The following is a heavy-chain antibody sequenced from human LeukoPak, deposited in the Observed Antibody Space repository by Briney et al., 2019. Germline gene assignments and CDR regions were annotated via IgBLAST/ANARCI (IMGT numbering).Heavy chain of an antibody. V-gene: IGHV1-46*01. CDR3: ARERIAARRIDY. D-gene: IGHD6-6*01. CDR2: INPSGGST. CDR1: GYAFTSYY. J-gene: IGHJ4*02. Sequence: ASVKVSCKASGYAFTSYYMHWVRQAPGQGLEWMGIINPSGGSTSYAQKFQGRVTMTRDTSTSTVYMELSSLRSEDTAVYYCARERIAARRIDYWGQGTLVTVSS.